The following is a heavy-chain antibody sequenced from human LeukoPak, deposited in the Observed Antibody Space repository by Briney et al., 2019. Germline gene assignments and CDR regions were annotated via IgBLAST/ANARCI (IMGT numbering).Heavy chain of an antibody. D-gene: IGHD3-10*01. V-gene: IGHV1-3*01. J-gene: IGHJ5*02. CDR1: GYTFTSYA. CDR3: ARRITMVRGVMGGWLDP. Sequence: ASVKVSCKASGYTFTSYAMHWVRQAPGQRLEWMGWINAGNGNTKYSQKFQGRVTITRDTSASTAYMELSSLRSEDTAVYYCARRITMVRGVMGGWLDPWGQGTLVTVSS. CDR2: INAGNGNT.